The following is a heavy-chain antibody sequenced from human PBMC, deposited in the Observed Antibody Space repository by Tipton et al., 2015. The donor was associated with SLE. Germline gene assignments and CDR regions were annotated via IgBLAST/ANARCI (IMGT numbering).Heavy chain of an antibody. CDR3: ARGGYYDTSGYYSDFDY. V-gene: IGHV4-59*11. J-gene: IGHJ4*02. CDR1: GGSISSHH. D-gene: IGHD3-22*01. Sequence: LRLSCTVSGGSISSHHWSWIRQPPGKGLEWIGYIYYSGSTNYNPSLKSRVTISVDTSRNQFSLHLSSVTAADTAVYYCARGGYYDTSGYYSDFDYWGQGTLVTVSS. CDR2: IYYSGST.